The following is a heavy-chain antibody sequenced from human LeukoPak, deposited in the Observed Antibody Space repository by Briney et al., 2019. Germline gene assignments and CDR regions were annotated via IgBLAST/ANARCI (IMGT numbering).Heavy chain of an antibody. V-gene: IGHV3-21*01. CDR1: GFTFSSYS. CDR3: ARGAIYYYMDV. CDR2: ISSSSSYI. Sequence: GGSLRLSCAASGFTFSSYSMNWVRQAPGKGLEWVSSISSSSSYIYYADSVKGRFTISRDNAKNSLYLQMNSLRAEDTAAYYCARGAIYYYMDVWGKGTTVTVSS. J-gene: IGHJ6*03.